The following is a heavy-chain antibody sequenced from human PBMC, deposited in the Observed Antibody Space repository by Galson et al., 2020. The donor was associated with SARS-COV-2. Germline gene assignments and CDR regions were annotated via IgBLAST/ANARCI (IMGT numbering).Heavy chain of an antibody. CDR2: ISAYNGNT. CDR3: ARVVGATPSDY. V-gene: IGHV1-18*01. D-gene: IGHD1-26*01. J-gene: IGHJ4*02. CDR1: GYTFTTYG. Sequence: ASVKVSCKASGYTFTTYGFISVRQAPGQGLEWMGWISAYNGNTNYPQRLQGRVTMTTDTSTSTAYMELTSLRSDDTAVYYCARVVGATPSDYWGQGTLVTVSS.